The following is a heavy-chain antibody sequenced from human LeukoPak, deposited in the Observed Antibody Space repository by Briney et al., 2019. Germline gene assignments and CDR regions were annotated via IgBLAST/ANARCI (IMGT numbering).Heavy chain of an antibody. J-gene: IGHJ5*02. CDR1: GGSISSYY. CDR3: ARSTMVNTATGWFDP. CDR2: IYNSGST. D-gene: IGHD4/OR15-4a*01. Sequence: SETLSLTCTVSGGSISSYYWSWIRQPPGKGLEWIGYIYNSGSTNYNPSLRSRVTMSLDTSKNQTSLKLSSVTAADTAMYYCARSTMVNTATGWFDPWGQGTLVTVSS. V-gene: IGHV4-59*12.